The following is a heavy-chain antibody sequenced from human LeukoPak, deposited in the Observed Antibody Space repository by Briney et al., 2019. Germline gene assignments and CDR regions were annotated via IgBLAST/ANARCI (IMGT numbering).Heavy chain of an antibody. J-gene: IGHJ5*02. CDR1: GGSISSYY. Sequence: SETLSLTCTVSGGSISSYYWSWIRQPPGKGLEWIGYIYYSGSTNYNPSLKSRVTISVDTSKNQFSLKLSSVTAADTAVYYCARFHYSSGWYRGRNWFDPWGQGTLVTASS. D-gene: IGHD6-19*01. CDR2: IYYSGST. V-gene: IGHV4-59*08. CDR3: ARFHYSSGWYRGRNWFDP.